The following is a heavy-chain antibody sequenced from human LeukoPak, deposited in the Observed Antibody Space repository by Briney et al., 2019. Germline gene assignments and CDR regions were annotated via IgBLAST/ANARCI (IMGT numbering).Heavy chain of an antibody. CDR1: GGSISSSSYY. Sequence: PETLSLTCTVSGGSISSSSYYWGWIRQPPGRGLEWIGSIYYSGSTYYNPSLKSRVTISVDTSYKNQFSLKLSSVTAADTAVYYCSTSPGDYKNWFDPWGQGTLVTVSS. V-gene: IGHV4-39*07. D-gene: IGHD4-17*01. CDR2: IYYSGST. CDR3: STSPGDYKNWFDP. J-gene: IGHJ5*02.